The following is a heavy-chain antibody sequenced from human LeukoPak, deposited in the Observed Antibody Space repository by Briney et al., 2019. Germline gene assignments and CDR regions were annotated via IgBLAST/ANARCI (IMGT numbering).Heavy chain of an antibody. D-gene: IGHD2-21*02. V-gene: IGHV3-66*01. J-gene: IGHJ3*02. Sequence: PGRSLSLSCAASGFTFSSYAMHWVRQASGKGLEWVSVIYSGGGTYYADSLKGRFTISRDNSKNTLYLQMNSLRAEDTAVYYCARDGTCGGACKGAFDIWGQGTMVTVSS. CDR1: GFTFSSYA. CDR2: IYSGGGT. CDR3: ARDGTCGGACKGAFDI.